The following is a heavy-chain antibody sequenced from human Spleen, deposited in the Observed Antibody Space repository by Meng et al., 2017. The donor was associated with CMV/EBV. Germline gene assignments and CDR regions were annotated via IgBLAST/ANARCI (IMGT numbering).Heavy chain of an antibody. V-gene: IGHV1-2*02. J-gene: IGHJ3*01. CDR1: DYY. Sequence: DYYLHWGRQAPGQGLEWMGWINPNNGGTNFAQNFKGRVTMTRDTSISTASMELSRLTSDDTAVYYCARGGYCNGTTCRDTDDALDLWGQGTMVTVSS. D-gene: IGHD2/OR15-2a*01. CDR2: INPNNGGT. CDR3: ARGGYCNGTTCRDTDDALDL.